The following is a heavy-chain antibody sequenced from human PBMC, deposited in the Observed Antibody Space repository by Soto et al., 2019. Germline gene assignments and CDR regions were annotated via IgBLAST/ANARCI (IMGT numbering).Heavy chain of an antibody. V-gene: IGHV3-7*01. CDR3: GRDSGSCSGASVNQYLDY. CDR1: GFTFGSYW. D-gene: IGHD3-10*02. CDR2: IKMDASEK. Sequence: EVQLVESGGGFVQPGGSLRLSCAASGFTFGSYWMSWVRQAPGQGLEWLATIKMDASEKKYVDSVKGRFTRSRDNAKNSLYLHMYRLRAEDTAVYYGGRDSGSCSGASVNQYLDYWGHGTRVTVSS. J-gene: IGHJ4*01.